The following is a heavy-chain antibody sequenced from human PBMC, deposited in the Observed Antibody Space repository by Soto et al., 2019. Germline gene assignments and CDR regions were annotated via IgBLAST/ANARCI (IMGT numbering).Heavy chain of an antibody. V-gene: IGHV3-72*01. Sequence: PGGSLRLSCAASGFTFSDHYMDWVRQAPGKGLEWVGRSRNKANSYTTEYAASVKGRFTISRDDSKNSLFLQMNSLKTEDTAVYYCTRVVYRGSFDPWGQGTLVTVSS. CDR1: GFTFSDHY. J-gene: IGHJ5*02. CDR3: TRVVYRGSFDP. CDR2: SRNKANSYTT. D-gene: IGHD3-10*01.